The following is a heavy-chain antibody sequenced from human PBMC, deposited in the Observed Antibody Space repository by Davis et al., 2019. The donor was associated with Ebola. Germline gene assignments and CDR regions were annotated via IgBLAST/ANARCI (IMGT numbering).Heavy chain of an antibody. Sequence: GESLKISCAASGFTFSSYAMSWVRQAPGKGLEWVSYISSSGSTIYYADSVKGRFTISRDNAKNSLYLQMNSLRAEDTAVYYCASPAGIAARLAPLDYWGQGTLVTVSS. CDR1: GFTFSSYA. CDR3: ASPAGIAARLAPLDY. CDR2: ISSSGSTI. J-gene: IGHJ4*02. D-gene: IGHD6-6*01. V-gene: IGHV3-48*04.